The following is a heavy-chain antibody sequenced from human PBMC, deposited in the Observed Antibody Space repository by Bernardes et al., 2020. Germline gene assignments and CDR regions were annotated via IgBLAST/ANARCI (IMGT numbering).Heavy chain of an antibody. Sequence: SETLSLTCTVSGDSLSRGSSYWGWILQPPGRGLEWIGRLYYRGSTYYNLSLKSRVTITVDTSKHQFSLRLSSVTAADTAVYYCARHEREWYFDYWGQGTLVTVSS. CDR2: LYYRGST. CDR1: GDSLSRGSSY. D-gene: IGHD1-1*01. J-gene: IGHJ4*02. CDR3: ARHEREWYFDY. V-gene: IGHV4-39*01.